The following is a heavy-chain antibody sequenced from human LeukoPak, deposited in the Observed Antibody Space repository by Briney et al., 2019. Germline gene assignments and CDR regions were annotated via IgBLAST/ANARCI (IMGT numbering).Heavy chain of an antibody. CDR1: GGSVSSSSYY. J-gene: IGHJ3*02. CDR2: IYYSGST. Sequence: LSETLSLTCTVSGGSVSSSSYYWGWIRQPPGKGLEWIGSIYYSGSTYYNPSLKSRVTISVDTSKNQFSLKLSSVTAADTAVYYCARDPIWGQGTMVTVSS. CDR3: ARDPI. V-gene: IGHV4-39*07.